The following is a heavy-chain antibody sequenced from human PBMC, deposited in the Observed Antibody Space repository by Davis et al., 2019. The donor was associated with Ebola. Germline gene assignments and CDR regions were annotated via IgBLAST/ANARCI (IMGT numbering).Heavy chain of an antibody. CDR2: ISGSGGST. CDR3: AKDFYCSSTSCHDRAFDI. J-gene: IGHJ3*02. D-gene: IGHD2-2*01. CDR1: GFTFSSYA. Sequence: GESLKISCAASGFTFSSYAMSWVRQAPGKGLEWVSAISGSGGSTYYADSVKGRFTISRDNSKNTLYLQMNSLRAEDTAVYYCAKDFYCSSTSCHDRAFDIWGQGTMVTVSS. V-gene: IGHV3-23*01.